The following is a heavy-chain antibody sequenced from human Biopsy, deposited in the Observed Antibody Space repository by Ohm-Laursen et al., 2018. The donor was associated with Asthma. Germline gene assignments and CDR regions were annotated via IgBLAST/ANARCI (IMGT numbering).Heavy chain of an antibody. CDR3: ARTYYDFLTGQVNDAFDI. J-gene: IGHJ3*02. V-gene: IGHV1-3*01. CDR1: GYTFTSYA. CDR2: INAGNGNT. Sequence: GSSVKVSCKASGYTFTSYAIHWVRQAPGQRLEWMGWINAGNGNTKYLQKFQGRVTITRDTSASTAYMELSSLRSEDTAVYYCARTYYDFLTGQVNDAFDIWGQGTMVTVSS. D-gene: IGHD3-9*01.